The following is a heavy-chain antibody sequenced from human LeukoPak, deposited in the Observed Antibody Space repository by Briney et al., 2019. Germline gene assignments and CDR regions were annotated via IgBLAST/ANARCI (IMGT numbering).Heavy chain of an antibody. Sequence: ASLKSSARALGNTLTSFDINGLQQAIGQGLNWMGWMNPNSGNTGYAQKFQGRVTMTRNTSISTAYMELSSLRSEDTAVYYCARGNSWYVEFDYWGQGTLVTVSS. V-gene: IGHV1-8*01. D-gene: IGHD6-13*01. J-gene: IGHJ4*02. CDR1: GNTLTSFD. CDR2: MNPNSGNT. CDR3: ARGNSWYVEFDY.